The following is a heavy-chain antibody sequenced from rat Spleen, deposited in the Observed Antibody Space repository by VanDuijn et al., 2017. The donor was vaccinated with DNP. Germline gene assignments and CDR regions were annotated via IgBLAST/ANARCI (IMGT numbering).Heavy chain of an antibody. J-gene: IGHJ2*01. Sequence: EVQLVESGGGLVQPGRSLKLSCAASGFTFSNYYMAWVRQAPKKGLEWVATISTSGSRAYYPDSVKGRFTISRDDAKSSLYLQMNSLKSEDTATYYCATLITTTDYFDYWGQGVMVTVSS. CDR1: GFTFSNYY. CDR2: ISTSGSRA. CDR3: ATLITTTDYFDY. V-gene: IGHV5-25*01. D-gene: IGHD1-10*01.